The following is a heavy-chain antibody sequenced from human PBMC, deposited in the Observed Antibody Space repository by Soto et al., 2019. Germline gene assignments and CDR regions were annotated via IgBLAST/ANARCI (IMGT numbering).Heavy chain of an antibody. CDR3: ARKGVVGFQIANFDY. CDR2: IYYSGST. D-gene: IGHD1-26*01. J-gene: IGHJ4*02. CDR1: GGSISSYY. Sequence: PSEILSLTCTVSGGSISSYYWSWIRQPPGKGLEWIGYIYYSGSTNYNPSLKSRDTISVDTSKNQFSMKLSSVTAADTAFYYCARKGVVGFQIANFDYGGQETLVTVS. V-gene: IGHV4-59*08.